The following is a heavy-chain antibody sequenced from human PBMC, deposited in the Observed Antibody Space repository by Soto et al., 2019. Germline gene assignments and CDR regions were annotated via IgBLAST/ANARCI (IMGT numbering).Heavy chain of an antibody. CDR2: IWHDGSNT. V-gene: IGHV3-33*01. CDR1: ALSFSYDG. J-gene: IGHJ4*02. Sequence: VQLVESGGGVVQPGRSLRLSCVASALSFSYDGMHWVRQAPGKGLEWVAVIWHDGSNTYYADSVNGRFTISRDNSKNTLYLQMNSLRDEDTAVYFCARDTRIALGDEGAFDSWGRGTLVTVSS. D-gene: IGHD2-21*01. CDR3: ARDTRIALGDEGAFDS.